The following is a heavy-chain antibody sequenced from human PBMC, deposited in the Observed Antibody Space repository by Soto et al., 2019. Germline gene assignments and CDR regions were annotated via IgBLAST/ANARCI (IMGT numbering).Heavy chain of an antibody. CDR1: GYTFTSYG. CDR2: ISAYNGNT. J-gene: IGHJ6*02. Sequence: ASLKVSCKTSGYTFTSYGISWVRQAPGQGLEWMGWISAYNGNTNYAQKLQGRVTITTDKSTSRAYMELRSLRSDDTAVYYCARDITRIVVAELYYYGMDVWGQGTTVIVSS. V-gene: IGHV1-18*01. CDR3: ARDITRIVVAELYYYGMDV. D-gene: IGHD3-22*01.